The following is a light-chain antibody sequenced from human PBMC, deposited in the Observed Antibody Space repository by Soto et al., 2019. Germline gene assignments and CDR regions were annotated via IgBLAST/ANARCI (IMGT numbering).Light chain of an antibody. Sequence: EIVLTQSPGTLSLSPGERAILSCRASQSVSSSHLAWYQQKPGQAPRLLIYGASSRATGVPDRFSGSGSGPDFTLTMSRLEPEDFAVYYCQQYGSSPWTFGQGTKVEIK. J-gene: IGKJ1*01. CDR3: QQYGSSPWT. CDR1: QSVSSSH. V-gene: IGKV3-20*01. CDR2: GAS.